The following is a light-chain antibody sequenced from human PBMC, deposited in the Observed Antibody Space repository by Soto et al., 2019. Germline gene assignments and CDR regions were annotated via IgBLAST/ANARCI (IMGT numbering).Light chain of an antibody. CDR1: SSNIGSEN. J-gene: IGLJ3*02. CDR3: AAWDDSLKGWV. V-gene: IGLV1-44*01. Sequence: QSVLTQPPSASGTPGQRVTISCSGSSSNIGSENVNWYQQVPRTAPKLLIYANNQRPSGVPDRFSVSKSGTSASLAIGGLQSEDEADYYCAAWDDSLKGWVFGGGTKLTVL. CDR2: ANN.